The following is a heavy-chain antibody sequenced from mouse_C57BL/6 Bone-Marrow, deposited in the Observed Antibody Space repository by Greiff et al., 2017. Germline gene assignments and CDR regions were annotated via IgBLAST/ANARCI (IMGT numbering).Heavy chain of an antibody. D-gene: IGHD1-1*01. CDR1: GFTFSDYG. J-gene: IGHJ1*03. CDR3: ARRDYGSSPHWYFDV. V-gene: IGHV5-17*01. Sequence: EVKLMESGGGLVKPGGSLKLSCAASGFTFSDYGMHWVRQAPEKGLEWVAYISSGSSTIYYADTVKGRLTISRDNAKNTLFLQMTSLRSEDTAMYYCARRDYGSSPHWYFDVWGTGTTVTVSS. CDR2: ISSGSSTI.